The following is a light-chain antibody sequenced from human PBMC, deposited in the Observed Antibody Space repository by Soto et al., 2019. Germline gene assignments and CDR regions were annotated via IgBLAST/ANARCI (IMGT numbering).Light chain of an antibody. CDR2: GES. CDR3: QQYNSWPPIT. CDR1: DSVSSN. V-gene: IGKV3-15*01. J-gene: IGKJ5*01. Sequence: VVMTQSPSTLSVSTGERASLSCRASDSVSSNLAWYKQRPGQAPRLVIYGESTRATGIPARFSGGGSGTEFTLTISSLQSEDFAVYYCQQYNSWPPITFGQVTRLEI.